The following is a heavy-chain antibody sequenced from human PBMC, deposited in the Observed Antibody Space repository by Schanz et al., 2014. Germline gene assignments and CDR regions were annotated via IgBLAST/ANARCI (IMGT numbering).Heavy chain of an antibody. J-gene: IGHJ4*02. Sequence: VQLVESGGGLVQPGGSLRLSCVASGFNVSKSYVSWVRQAPGKGLEWVSLIYKSGSAFYADSVKGRLTISRDNSKNTVYLEMNRLRTEDTALYYCARDSAGTTFGVLDSWGQGTLVTVSS. CDR2: IYKSGSA. CDR3: ARDSAGTTFGVLDS. CDR1: GFNVSKSY. V-gene: IGHV3-66*02. D-gene: IGHD1-1*01.